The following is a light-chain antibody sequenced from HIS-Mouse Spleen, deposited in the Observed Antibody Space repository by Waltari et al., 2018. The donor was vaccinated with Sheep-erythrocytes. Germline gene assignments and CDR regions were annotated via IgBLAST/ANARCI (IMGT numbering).Light chain of an antibody. J-gene: IGLJ3*02. Sequence: QSVLTQPPSASGTPGQRVTISCSGSSSNIGSNYVYWYQQLQGTAPKLLLYRNNQRHSGVPDRCSGSKSGTSASLAISGLRSEDEADYYCAAWDDSLSGPVFGGGTKLTVL. CDR3: AAWDDSLSGPV. CDR1: SSNIGSNY. V-gene: IGLV1-47*01. CDR2: RNN.